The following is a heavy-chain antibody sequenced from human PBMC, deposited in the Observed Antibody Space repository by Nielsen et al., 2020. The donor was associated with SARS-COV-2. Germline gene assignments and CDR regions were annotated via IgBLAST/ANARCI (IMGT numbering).Heavy chain of an antibody. J-gene: IGHJ5*02. D-gene: IGHD3-22*01. V-gene: IGHV5-51*01. CDR3: ARLHYDSSGYLHP. CDR1: GYSFTSYW. CDR2: IYPGDSDT. Sequence: GGSLRLSCKGSGYSFTSYWIGWVRQMPGKGLEWMGIIYPGDSDTRYSPSFQGQVTISADKSISTAYLQWSSLKASDTAMYYCARLHYDSSGYLHPWGQGTLVTVSS.